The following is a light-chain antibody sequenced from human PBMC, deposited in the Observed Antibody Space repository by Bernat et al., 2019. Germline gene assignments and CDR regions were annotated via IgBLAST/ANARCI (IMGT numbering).Light chain of an antibody. CDR3: QHYGSSPFT. CDR1: QSDSNSY. J-gene: IGKJ3*01. Sequence: EIVLTQSPGTLTLSPGERATLSCRASQSDSNSYLAWYQQKPGQAPRLLIYGASSRATGIPDRFSGSGSGTDFTLTISRLEPEDFAVYYCQHYGSSPFTFGPGTKVDIK. V-gene: IGKV3-20*01. CDR2: GAS.